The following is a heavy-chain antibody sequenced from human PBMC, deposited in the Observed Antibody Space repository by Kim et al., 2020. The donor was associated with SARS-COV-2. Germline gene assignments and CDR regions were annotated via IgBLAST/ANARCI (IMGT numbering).Heavy chain of an antibody. Sequence: ASVKVSCKASGYTFTSYGISWVRQAPGQGLEWMGWISAYNGNTNYAQKLQGRVTMTTDTSTSTAYMELRSLRSDDTAVYYCARTASLAVAGTWTGSELSPSDYWGQGTLVTVSS. CDR3: ARTASLAVAGTWTGSELSPSDY. CDR2: ISAYNGNT. V-gene: IGHV1-18*04. J-gene: IGHJ4*02. D-gene: IGHD6-19*01. CDR1: GYTFTSYG.